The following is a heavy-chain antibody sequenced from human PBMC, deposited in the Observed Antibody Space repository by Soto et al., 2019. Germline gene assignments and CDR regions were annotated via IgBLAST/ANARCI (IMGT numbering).Heavy chain of an antibody. V-gene: IGHV3-30-3*01. CDR1: GFTFSSYA. D-gene: IGHD3-22*01. CDR3: ARPIDYYDSSGYLTPDY. Sequence: LRLSCAASGFTFSSYAMHWVRQAPGKGLEWVAVISYDGSNKYYADSVKGRFTISRDNSKNTLYLQMNSLRAGDTAVYYCARPIDYYDSSGYLTPDYWGQGTLVTVSS. J-gene: IGHJ4*02. CDR2: ISYDGSNK.